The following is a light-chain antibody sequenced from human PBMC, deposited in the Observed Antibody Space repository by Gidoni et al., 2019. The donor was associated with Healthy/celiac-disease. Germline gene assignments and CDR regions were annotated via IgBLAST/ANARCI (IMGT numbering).Light chain of an antibody. Sequence: DIQLTQSPSFLSASVGDRVTSTCWASQGISSYLAWYQQKPGKAPKLLIYAASTLQSGVPSRFSGSGSGTEFTLTISSLQPEEFATYYCQQLNSYPPTFXGXTKVXIK. J-gene: IGKJ4*01. CDR3: QQLNSYPPT. CDR1: QGISSY. CDR2: AAS. V-gene: IGKV1-9*01.